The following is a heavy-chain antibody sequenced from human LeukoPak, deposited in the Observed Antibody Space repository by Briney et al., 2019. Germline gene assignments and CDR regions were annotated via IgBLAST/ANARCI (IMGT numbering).Heavy chain of an antibody. CDR2: IYYSGST. J-gene: IGHJ3*02. CDR1: GGSISSYY. Sequence: PSETLSLTCTVSGGSISSYYWSWIRQPPGKGLEWIGYIYYSGSTNYNPSLKSRVTISVDTSKNQFSLKLSSVTAADTAVYSWARGPYPYDSSGAFDIWGQGTIVTVSS. V-gene: IGHV4-59*08. D-gene: IGHD3-22*01. CDR3: ARGPYPYDSSGAFDI.